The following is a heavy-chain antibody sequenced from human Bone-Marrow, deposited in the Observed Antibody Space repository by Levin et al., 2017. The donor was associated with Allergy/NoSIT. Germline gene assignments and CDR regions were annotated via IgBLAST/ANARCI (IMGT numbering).Heavy chain of an antibody. V-gene: IGHV3-23*01. CDR2: ISASGGTT. CDR3: AKVLFDFWSGYPDYFDY. CDR1: GFIFKNYA. Sequence: ASVKVSCTASGFIFKNYAMSWVRQAPGKGLEWVSVISASGGTTRYADSVKGRFTISRDKSKNTVSLQMTSLRAEDTAKYYCAKVLFDFWSGYPDYFDYRGQGTLVTVSS. D-gene: IGHD3-3*01. J-gene: IGHJ4*02.